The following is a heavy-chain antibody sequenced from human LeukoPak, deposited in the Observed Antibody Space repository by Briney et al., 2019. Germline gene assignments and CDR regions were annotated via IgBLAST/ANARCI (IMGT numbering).Heavy chain of an antibody. J-gene: IGHJ3*02. Sequence: SETLSLTCAVYGGSFSGYYWSWIRQPPGKGLEWIGEINHSGSTNYNPSLKSRVTISVDTSKNQLSLKLSSVTAADTAVYYCAREDYSDSSNTDAFDIWGQGTMVTVSS. CDR2: INHSGST. V-gene: IGHV4-34*01. CDR1: GGSFSGYY. CDR3: AREDYSDSSNTDAFDI. D-gene: IGHD3-22*01.